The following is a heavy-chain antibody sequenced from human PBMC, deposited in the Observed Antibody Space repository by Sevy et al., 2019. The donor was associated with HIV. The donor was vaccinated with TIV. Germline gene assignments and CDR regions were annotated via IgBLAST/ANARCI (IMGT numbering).Heavy chain of an antibody. CDR1: GFDFSIYS. CDR2: LSFGCGKI. CDR3: AREGCTKPHDY. Sequence: GGCLRLSCAASGFDFSIYSMSCVRQAPGKGLEWVSTLSFGCGKINYADTVKGRFTISRDNSKSSVYLQMNNMRREDTAVYYCAREGCTKPHDYWGQGALVTVSS. V-gene: IGHV3-23*01. D-gene: IGHD2-8*01. J-gene: IGHJ4*02.